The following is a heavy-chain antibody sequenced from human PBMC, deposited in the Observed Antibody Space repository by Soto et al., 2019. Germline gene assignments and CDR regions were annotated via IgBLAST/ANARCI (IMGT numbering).Heavy chain of an antibody. CDR3: AREGRGTYYDFWSGYYNNWFEP. V-gene: IGHV4-4*07. CDR1: GGSISSYY. J-gene: IGHJ5*02. CDR2: IYTSGST. D-gene: IGHD3-3*01. Sequence: QVQLQESGPGLVKPSETLSLTCTVSGGSISSYYWSWIRQPAGKGLEWIGRIYTSGSTNYNPSLKCRVTMAVDTSKNQFSLKLSSVTAADTAVYYCAREGRGTYYDFWSGYYNNWFEPWGQGSLVTVAS.